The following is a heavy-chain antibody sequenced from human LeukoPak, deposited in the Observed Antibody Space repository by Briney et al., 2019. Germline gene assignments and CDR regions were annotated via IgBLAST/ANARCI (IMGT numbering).Heavy chain of an antibody. Sequence: SETLSLTCAVYGGSFSGYYWSWIRQPPGRGLEWIGEINHSGSTNYNPSLKSRVTISVDTSKNQFSLKLSSVTAADTAVYYCARETHGSRLLLDGGMRYWGQGTLVTVSS. CDR3: ARETHGSRLLLDGGMRY. CDR1: GGSFSGYY. CDR2: INHSGST. D-gene: IGHD3-22*01. J-gene: IGHJ4*02. V-gene: IGHV4-34*01.